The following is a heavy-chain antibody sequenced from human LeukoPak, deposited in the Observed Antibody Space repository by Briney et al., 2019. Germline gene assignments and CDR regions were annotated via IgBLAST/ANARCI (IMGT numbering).Heavy chain of an antibody. CDR1: GGTFSSYA. J-gene: IGHJ4*02. CDR2: IIVIFGTA. CDR3: ARAARTYSSTFDY. V-gene: IGHV1-69*05. D-gene: IGHD6-13*01. Sequence: WASVKVSCKASGGTFSSYAISWVRQAPGQGLEWMGGIIVIFGTANYAQKFQGRVTITTDESTSTAYMELSSLRSEDTAVYYCARAARTYSSTFDYWGQGTLVTVSS.